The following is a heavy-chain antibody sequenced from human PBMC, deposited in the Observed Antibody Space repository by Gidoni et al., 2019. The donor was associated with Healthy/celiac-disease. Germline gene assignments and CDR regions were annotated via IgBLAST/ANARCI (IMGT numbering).Heavy chain of an antibody. CDR1: GYTFTSYY. D-gene: IGHD3-3*01. J-gene: IGHJ5*02. CDR3: ARGVTSNIRFLELGFDP. Sequence: QVQLVQSGAEVKKPGASVKVSCKASGYTFTSYYMHWVRQAPGQGLEWMGIINPSGGSTSYAQKFQGRVTMTRDTSTSTVYMELSSLRSEDTAVYYCARGVTSNIRFLELGFDPWGQGTLVTVSS. V-gene: IGHV1-46*01. CDR2: INPSGGST.